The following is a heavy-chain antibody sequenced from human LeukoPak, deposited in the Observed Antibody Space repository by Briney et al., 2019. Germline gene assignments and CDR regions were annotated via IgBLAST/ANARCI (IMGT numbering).Heavy chain of an antibody. D-gene: IGHD5-12*01. Sequence: SGGSLRLSCVLSGLTFSDAWMSWVRQAPGKGLEWVGRIRNDRITDYAAPVQGRFSISRDNSKNTFYLQMNSLRAEDTAVYYCAKGQCSGYDYVDYWGQGTLVTVSS. V-gene: IGHV3-15*01. CDR3: AKGQCSGYDYVDY. CDR2: IRNDRIT. CDR1: GLTFSDAW. J-gene: IGHJ4*02.